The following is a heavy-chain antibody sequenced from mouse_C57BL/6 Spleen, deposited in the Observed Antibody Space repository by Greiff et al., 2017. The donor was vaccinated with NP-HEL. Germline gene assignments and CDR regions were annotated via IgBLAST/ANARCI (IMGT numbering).Heavy chain of an antibody. CDR1: GYSFTSYW. D-gene: IGHD2-4*01. CDR2: IDPASGGT. CDR3: ARSVYDYPMDY. J-gene: IGHJ4*01. Sequence: QVQLQQPGAELVKPGASVKLSCKASGYSFTSYWMHWVKQRPGRGLEWIGRIDPASGGTKYNEKFKSKATLTVDKPSSTSYMQLSSLTSEDSAVYYCARSVYDYPMDYWGQGTSVTVSS. V-gene: IGHV1-72*01.